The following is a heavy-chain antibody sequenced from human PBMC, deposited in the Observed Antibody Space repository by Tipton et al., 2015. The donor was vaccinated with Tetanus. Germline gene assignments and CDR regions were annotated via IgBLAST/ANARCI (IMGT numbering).Heavy chain of an antibody. J-gene: IGHJ4*02. V-gene: IGHV4-4*02. Sequence: GSLRLSCAVSGGSISSRNWWSWVRQPPGKGLEWIGEIYHSGSTKYNPSLKSRVTISVDTSGNLFSLKLSSVTAADTAVYYCARGVTMIVVVNYFDYWGQGILVTVSS. CDR3: ARGVTMIVVVNYFDY. CDR1: GGSISSRNW. D-gene: IGHD3-22*01. CDR2: IYHSGST.